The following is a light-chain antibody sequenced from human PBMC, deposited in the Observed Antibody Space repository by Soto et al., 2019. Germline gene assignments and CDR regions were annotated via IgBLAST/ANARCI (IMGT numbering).Light chain of an antibody. V-gene: IGKV2-28*01. CDR3: MQGLRPMYT. Sequence: DIVMTQSPLSLPVTTGEPASISFRSSHSLLHSNGYNYLDWYLQKPGQSPQLLIYLGSNRASGVPDRFSGSGSGTDFTLKISRVEAEDVGIFYCMQGLRPMYTFGQGTKVDIK. CDR2: LGS. J-gene: IGKJ2*01. CDR1: HSLLHSNGYNY.